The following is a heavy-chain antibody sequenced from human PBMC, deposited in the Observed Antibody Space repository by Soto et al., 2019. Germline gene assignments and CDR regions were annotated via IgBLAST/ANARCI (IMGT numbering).Heavy chain of an antibody. CDR1: GFTFSSYG. V-gene: IGHV3-33*01. CDR2: IWDDGSNK. Sequence: QVQLVESGGGVVQPGRSLRLSCAASGFTFSSYGMHWVRQAPGKGLEWVAVIWDDGSNKYYADSVKGRFTISRDNSKNTLYLQMNSLRAEDTAVYYCARGAPGVIAAAGTRIFDYWGQGTLVTVSS. D-gene: IGHD6-13*01. J-gene: IGHJ4*02. CDR3: ARGAPGVIAAAGTRIFDY.